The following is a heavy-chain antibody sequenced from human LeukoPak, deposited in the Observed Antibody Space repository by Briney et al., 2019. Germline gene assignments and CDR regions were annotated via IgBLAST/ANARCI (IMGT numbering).Heavy chain of an antibody. Sequence: PGGSLRLSCAASGFTFSSYSMNWVRQAPGKGLEWVSSISSSSSYIYHADSVKGRFTISRDNAKNSLYLQMISLRAEDTALYYCARDLLGHTTLTTVTAYYFDYWGQGTLVTVSS. D-gene: IGHD4-11*01. CDR3: ARDLLGHTTLTTVTAYYFDY. J-gene: IGHJ4*02. CDR1: GFTFSSYS. V-gene: IGHV3-21*04. CDR2: ISSSSSYI.